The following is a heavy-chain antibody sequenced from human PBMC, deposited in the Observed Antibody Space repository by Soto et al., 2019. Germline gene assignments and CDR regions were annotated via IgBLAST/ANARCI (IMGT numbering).Heavy chain of an antibody. D-gene: IGHD2-2*02. Sequence: PGGSLRLSCAASGFTFSSYAMSWVRQAPGKGLEWVSAISGSGGSTSYADSVKGRFTISRDNSKSTLYLQMNSLRAEDTAVYYCAKDVSGPPRNCSSTSCYSWAQGTLLTVSS. V-gene: IGHV3-23*01. CDR1: GFTFSSYA. J-gene: IGHJ4*02. CDR2: ISGSGGST. CDR3: AKDVSGPPRNCSSTSCYS.